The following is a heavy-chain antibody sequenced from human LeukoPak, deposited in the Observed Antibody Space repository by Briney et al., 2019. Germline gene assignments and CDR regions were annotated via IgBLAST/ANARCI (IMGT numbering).Heavy chain of an antibody. V-gene: IGHV1-46*01. J-gene: IGHJ5*01. D-gene: IGHD1-26*01. CDR2: INPSGGST. CDR3: ARGSSGTYINWFDS. CDR1: GYTFTNYY. Sequence: ASVKVSCKASGYTFTNYYIHWVRQAPGQGLEWMGIINPSGGSTSYAQNFQGRVTMTRDTSTSTVYMELSSLRSEDTAMYYCARGSSGTYINWFDSWGQGTLVTVSP.